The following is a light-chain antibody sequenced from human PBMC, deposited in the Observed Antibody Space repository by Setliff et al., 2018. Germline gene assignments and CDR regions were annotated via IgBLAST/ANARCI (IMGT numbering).Light chain of an antibody. J-gene: IGLJ1*01. CDR1: SSDVGGYNY. CDR3: SSYASSSIPYV. CDR2: EVS. V-gene: IGLV2-14*01. Sequence: QSALAQPRSVSGSPGQSVSISCTGTSSDVGGYNYVSWYQQHSGKAPKLMIYEVSNRPSGVSNRFSGSKSGNTASLTISGLQAEDEADYYCSSYASSSIPYVFGSGTKV.